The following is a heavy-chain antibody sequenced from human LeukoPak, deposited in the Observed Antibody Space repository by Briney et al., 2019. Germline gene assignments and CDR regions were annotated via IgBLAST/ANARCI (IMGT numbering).Heavy chain of an antibody. J-gene: IGHJ1*01. V-gene: IGHV1-8*01. CDR3: ARPDCGGDCRLIQY. CDR2: MNPNSGNT. Sequence: ASVKVSCKASGYTFTSYDINWVRQATGQGLEWMGWMNPNSGNTGHAQKFQGRVTMTRDTSISTAYMELSRLRYDDTAVYYCARPDCGGDCRLIQYWGQGTLVTVSS. D-gene: IGHD2-21*01. CDR1: GYTFTSYD.